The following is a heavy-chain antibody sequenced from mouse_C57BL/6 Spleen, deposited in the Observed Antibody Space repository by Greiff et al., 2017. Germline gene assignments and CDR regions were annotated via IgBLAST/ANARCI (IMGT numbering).Heavy chain of an antibody. Sequence: VKLVESGPGLVAPSQSLSITCTVSGFSLTSYGVHWVRQPPGKGLEWLVVIWSDGSTTYNSALKSRLSISKDNSKSQVFLKMNSLQTDDTAMDYCARHRYDYDGYAMDYWGQGTSVTVSS. CDR1: GFSLTSYG. D-gene: IGHD2-4*01. V-gene: IGHV2-6-1*01. J-gene: IGHJ4*01. CDR2: IWSDGST. CDR3: ARHRYDYDGYAMDY.